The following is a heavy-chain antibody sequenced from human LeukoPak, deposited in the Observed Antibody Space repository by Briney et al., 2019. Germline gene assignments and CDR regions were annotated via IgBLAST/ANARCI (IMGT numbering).Heavy chain of an antibody. J-gene: IGHJ4*02. CDR3: ARAYYDFWSGCSRIDY. D-gene: IGHD3-3*01. CDR2: IYTSGST. Sequence: SETLSLTCTVSGGSISSYYWSWIRQPAGKGLEWIGRIYTSGSTNYNPSLKSRVTISVDTSKNQFSLKLSSVTAADTAVYYCARAYYDFWSGCSRIDYWGQGTLVTVSS. CDR1: GGSISSYY. V-gene: IGHV4-4*07.